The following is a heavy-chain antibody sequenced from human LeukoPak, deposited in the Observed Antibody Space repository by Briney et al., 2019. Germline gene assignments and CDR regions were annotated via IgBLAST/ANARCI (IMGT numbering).Heavy chain of an antibody. CDR3: AKLTQYGSGSYDY. D-gene: IGHD3-10*01. CDR1: GGSFSGYY. V-gene: IGHV4-34*01. J-gene: IGHJ4*02. Sequence: SETLSLTCAVYGGSFSGYYWSWIRQPPGKGLEWIGEINHSGSTNYNPSLKSRVTISVDTSKNQFSLKLSSVTAADTAVYYCAKLTQYGSGSYDYWGQGTLVTVSS. CDR2: INHSGST.